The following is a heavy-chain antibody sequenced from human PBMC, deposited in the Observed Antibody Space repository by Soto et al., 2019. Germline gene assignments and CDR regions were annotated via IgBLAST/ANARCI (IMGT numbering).Heavy chain of an antibody. CDR2: ISSSGST. D-gene: IGHD5-18*01. V-gene: IGHV4-39*01. Sequence: SETLSLTCTVSGGSISSSSYYWGWIRQPPGKGLEWIGSISSSGSTYYKPSLKSRVAMSVDTSKNQFSIKLTSVTAADTAVYYCARRIQLWDAFDYWGQGTLVTVSS. CDR1: GGSISSSSYY. J-gene: IGHJ4*02. CDR3: ARRIQLWDAFDY.